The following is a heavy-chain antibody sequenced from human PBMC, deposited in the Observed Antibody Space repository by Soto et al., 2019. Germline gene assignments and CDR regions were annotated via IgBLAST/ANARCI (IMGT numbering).Heavy chain of an antibody. CDR3: AKGDGVAGTPLFDY. J-gene: IGHJ4*02. CDR1: GFTFSSYA. CDR2: ISGSGGST. D-gene: IGHD6-19*01. Sequence: GGSLILSCAASGFTFSSYAMSWVRQAPGKGLEWVSAISGSGGSTYYADSVKGRFTISRDNSKNTLYLQMNSLRAEDTAVYYCAKGDGVAGTPLFDYWGQGTLVTVSS. V-gene: IGHV3-23*01.